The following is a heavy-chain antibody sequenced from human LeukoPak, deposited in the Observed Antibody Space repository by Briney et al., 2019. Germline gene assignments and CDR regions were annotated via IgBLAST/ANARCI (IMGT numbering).Heavy chain of an antibody. CDR2: INWNGGST. Sequence: PSGGSLRLSCAASGFTFDDYGMSWVRQAPGKGLEWVSGINWNGGSTGYADSVKGRFTISRDNAKNSLYLQMNSLRAEDTALYYCAREGSSLGFYYMDVWGKGTTVTVSS. D-gene: IGHD6-13*01. CDR1: GFTFDDYG. CDR3: AREGSSLGFYYMDV. J-gene: IGHJ6*03. V-gene: IGHV3-20*04.